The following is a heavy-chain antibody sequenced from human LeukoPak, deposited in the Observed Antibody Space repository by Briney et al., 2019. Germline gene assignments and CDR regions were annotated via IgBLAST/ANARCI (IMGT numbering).Heavy chain of an antibody. V-gene: IGHV4-34*01. D-gene: IGHD6-19*01. Sequence: SETLSLTCAVYGGSFSGYYWSWIRQPPGKGLEWIGEINHSGSTNYNPSLKSRVTISVGTSKNQFSLKLSSVTAADTAVYYCARGPLDSSGWYSPFDYWGQGTLVTVSS. CDR2: INHSGST. J-gene: IGHJ4*02. CDR1: GGSFSGYY. CDR3: ARGPLDSSGWYSPFDY.